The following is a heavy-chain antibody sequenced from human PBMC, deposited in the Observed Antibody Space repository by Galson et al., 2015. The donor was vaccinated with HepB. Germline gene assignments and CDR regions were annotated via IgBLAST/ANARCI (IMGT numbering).Heavy chain of an antibody. J-gene: IGHJ4*02. CDR2: IYYSGST. D-gene: IGHD6-19*01. CDR3: ARTSVSSGWDMGRPPLDY. Sequence: ETLSLTCTVSGGSISSYYWSWIRQPPGKGLEWIGYIYYSGSTNYNPSLKSRVTISVDTSKNQFSLKLSSVTAADTAVYYCARTSVSSGWDMGRPPLDYWGQGTLVTVSS. V-gene: IGHV4-59*01. CDR1: GGSISSYY.